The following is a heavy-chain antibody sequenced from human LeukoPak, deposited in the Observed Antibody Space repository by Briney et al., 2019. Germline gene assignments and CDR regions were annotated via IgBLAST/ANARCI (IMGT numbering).Heavy chain of an antibody. D-gene: IGHD3-10*01. CDR3: ARDTVLWFGEIDY. CDR2: ISSSSSYI. CDR1: GFTFSSYS. Sequence: GGSLRLSCAASGFTFSSYSMNWVRQAPGKGLEWVSSISSSSSYIYYADSVKGRFTISRDNAKNSLYLQMNSLRAEDTAVYYCARDTVLWFGEIDYWGQGALVTVTS. V-gene: IGHV3-21*01. J-gene: IGHJ4*02.